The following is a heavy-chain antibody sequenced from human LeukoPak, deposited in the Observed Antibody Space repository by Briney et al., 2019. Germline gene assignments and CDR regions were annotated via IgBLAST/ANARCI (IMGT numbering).Heavy chain of an antibody. CDR2: IRPKVNNYAT. J-gene: IGHJ4*02. V-gene: IGHV3-73*01. D-gene: IGHD2-21*02. CDR3: SRHEALPGDY. Sequence: HPGGSLRLSCAASGFTFSGSTVHWVRQASGRGVEGVGHIRPKVNNYATAYAASVKGRFAISRDDSKNTAYLQLNSLKTEDTAVYYCSRHEALPGDYWGQGTLVTVSS. CDR1: GFTFSGST.